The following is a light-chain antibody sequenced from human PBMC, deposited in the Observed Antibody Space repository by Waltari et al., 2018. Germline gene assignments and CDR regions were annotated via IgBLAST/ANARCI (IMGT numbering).Light chain of an antibody. CDR3: QQHNFWPGA. CDR2: DVS. J-gene: IGKJ1*01. CDR1: QNVGTK. Sequence: EVGVTQSPATLSVSPGERATLSCRATQNVGTKVAWYQQRPGQAPRLLIYDVSTRATGVPDRFSGSGSGTDFTLTISSLQSEDVAVYYCQQHNFWPGACGQGTKVEV. V-gene: IGKV3-15*01.